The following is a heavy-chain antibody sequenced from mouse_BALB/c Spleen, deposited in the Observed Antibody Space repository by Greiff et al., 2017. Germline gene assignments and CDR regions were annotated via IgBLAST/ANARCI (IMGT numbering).Heavy chain of an antibody. CDR3: ARTFYTEYAMDY. V-gene: IGHV5-9-4*01. Sequence: EVKLVESGGGLVKPGGSLKLSCAASGFTFSSYAMSWVRQSPEKRLEWVAEISSGGSYTYYPDTVTGRCTISRDNAKNTLYLEMSSLRSEDTAMYYCARTFYTEYAMDYWGQGTSVTVSS. J-gene: IGHJ4*01. CDR2: ISSGGSYT. CDR1: GFTFSSYA.